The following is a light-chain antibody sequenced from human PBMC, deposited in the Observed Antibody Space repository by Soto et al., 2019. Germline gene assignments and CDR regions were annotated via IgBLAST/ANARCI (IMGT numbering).Light chain of an antibody. CDR3: QTWGTGIEV. V-gene: IGLV4-69*01. CDR1: SXXSSYT. CDR2: LNSDGSH. J-gene: IGLJ3*02. Sequence: QSVLTQSPSASASLGASVKLTCTLSSXXSSYTIAWHQQQPEKGPRYLMTLNSDGSHSKGDGIPDRFSGSSSGAERYLSXXXLXXXXXXXYYCQTWGTGIEVFGGGTKLTVL.